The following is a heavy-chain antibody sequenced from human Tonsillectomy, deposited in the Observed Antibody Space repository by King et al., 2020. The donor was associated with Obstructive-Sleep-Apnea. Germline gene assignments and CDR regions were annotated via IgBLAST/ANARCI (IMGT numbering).Heavy chain of an antibody. J-gene: IGHJ5*02. CDR3: VRYCSGGSCYGHNWFDT. CDR1: GYTFTSYG. V-gene: IGHV1-18*04. CDR2: ISAYNGNT. D-gene: IGHD2-15*01. Sequence: VQLVESGAEVKKPGASVKVSCKASGYTFTSYGISWVRQAPGQGLEWMGWISAYNGNTNYAQKLQGRVTMTTDTSTSTAYMELRSLRSDDTAVYYCVRYCSGGSCYGHNWFDTWGQGTLVTVSS.